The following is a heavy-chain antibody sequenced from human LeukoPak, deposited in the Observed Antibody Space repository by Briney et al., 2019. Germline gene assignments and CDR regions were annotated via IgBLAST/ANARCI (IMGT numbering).Heavy chain of an antibody. CDR3: AMFTMVRGVIPY. Sequence: ASVKVSCKASGYTFTGYYMHWVRQAPGQGLEWMGWINPNSGGTNYAQKFHDRVTMTRDTSIRTAYMEVSRLRSDDTAVYYCAMFTMVRGVIPYWGQGTLVTVSS. CDR2: INPNSGGT. D-gene: IGHD3-10*01. CDR1: GYTFTGYY. J-gene: IGHJ4*02. V-gene: IGHV1-2*02.